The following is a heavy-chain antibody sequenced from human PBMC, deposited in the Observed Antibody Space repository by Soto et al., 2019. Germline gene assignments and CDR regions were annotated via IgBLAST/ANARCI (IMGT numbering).Heavy chain of an antibody. D-gene: IGHD1-1*01. Sequence: EYLKITSECSEYRFTTDLDVLVRQLTGKGLECMGIIDPADSDTRYSPSFQGRVTISADKSISTAYLQWSSLKASDTAMYYCARYWNSSSLNFYRGMDLCGQGITVTFSS. CDR2: IDPADSDT. V-gene: IGHV5-51*01. CDR3: ARYWNSSSLNFYRGMDL. J-gene: IGHJ6*01. CDR1: EYRFTTDL.